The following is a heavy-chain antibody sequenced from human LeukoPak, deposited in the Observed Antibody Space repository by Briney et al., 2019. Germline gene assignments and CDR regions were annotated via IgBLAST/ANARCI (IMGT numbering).Heavy chain of an antibody. CDR2: ISASNGNT. D-gene: IGHD5-12*01. Sequence: ASVKVSCKASGYTFINYGVTWVRQAPGQGLEWMGWISASNGNTNYAQKLQGRVTMTTETSTSTAYMELRSLRSDDTAVYYCARSLSRAYSGYDYGLGYWGQGTLVTVSS. CDR3: ARSLSRAYSGYDYGLGY. J-gene: IGHJ4*02. CDR1: GYTFINYG. V-gene: IGHV1-18*01.